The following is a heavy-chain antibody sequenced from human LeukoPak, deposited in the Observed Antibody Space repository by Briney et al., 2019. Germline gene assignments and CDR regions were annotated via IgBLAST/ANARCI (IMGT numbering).Heavy chain of an antibody. CDR1: GYTFTSYG. CDR2: ISAYNGNT. J-gene: IGHJ4*02. Sequence: ASVKVSCKASGYTFTSYGISWVRQAPGQGLEWMGWISAYNGNTNYAQKLQGRVTMTTDTSTSTAYMELRSLRSDDTAVYYCARDTPNYYYDSSGYYPYWGQGTLVTVSS. D-gene: IGHD3-22*01. V-gene: IGHV1-18*01. CDR3: ARDTPNYYYDSSGYYPY.